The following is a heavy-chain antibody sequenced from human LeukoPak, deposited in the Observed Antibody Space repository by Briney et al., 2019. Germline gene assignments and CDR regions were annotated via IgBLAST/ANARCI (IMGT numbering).Heavy chain of an antibody. V-gene: IGHV3-72*01. D-gene: IGHD6-13*01. J-gene: IGHJ4*02. CDR2: TRNKAKSYTT. CDR3: ARAPSISPAGFFDY. CDR1: GFTFSDHH. Sequence: GGSLRLFCEASGFTFSDHHMDWVRQAPGKGLEWVGRTRNKAKSYTTEYAASVKGRFTVSRDDSKNSLCLQMNSLNTEDTAVYYCARAPSISPAGFFDYWGQGTLVTVSS.